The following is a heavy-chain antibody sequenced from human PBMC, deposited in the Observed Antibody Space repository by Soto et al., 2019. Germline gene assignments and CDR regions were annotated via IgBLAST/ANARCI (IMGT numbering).Heavy chain of an antibody. CDR1: GYTFTSYY. V-gene: IGHV1-18*01. J-gene: IGHJ4*02. CDR3: ARDTPPTDY. Sequence: QVQLVQSGAEVKKPGASVKVSCKASGYTFTSYYISWVRQAPGQGLEWMGWISAYNGNTNYAQKFQGRVTMTTDTTTSTAYREVRSLRSDDTAVYYCARDTPPTDYWGQGTPVTVSS. CDR2: ISAYNGNT.